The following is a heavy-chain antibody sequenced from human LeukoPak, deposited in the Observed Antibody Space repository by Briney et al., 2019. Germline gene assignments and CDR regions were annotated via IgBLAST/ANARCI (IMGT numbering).Heavy chain of an antibody. CDR2: ISGSGGST. D-gene: IGHD6-19*01. Sequence: SGGSLRLSCAASGFTFSSYAMSWVRQAPGKGLAWVSAISGSGGSTYYADSVKGRFTISRDNSKNTLYLQMNSLRAEDTAVYYCAQRSSGWYYFDYWGQGTLVTVSS. V-gene: IGHV3-23*01. CDR3: AQRSSGWYYFDY. CDR1: GFTFSSYA. J-gene: IGHJ4*02.